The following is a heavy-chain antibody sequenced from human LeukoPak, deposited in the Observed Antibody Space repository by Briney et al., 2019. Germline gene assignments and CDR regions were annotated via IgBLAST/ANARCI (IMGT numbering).Heavy chain of an antibody. J-gene: IGHJ3*01. CDR3: ARHGAFLTRGFCSSSNCYVDGLQT. CDR1: GGSISSSY. V-gene: IGHV4-59*08. CDR2: FYDTVST. D-gene: IGHD2-2*01. Sequence: PSETLSLTCTVSGGSISSSYWSWIRQSPAKGLEWIGYFYDTVSTKYNPSLKRRVSTSTDTSKNQVSLKLNSVTAADTAVYYCARHGAFLTRGFCSSSNCYVDGLQTWGQGITVSVSS.